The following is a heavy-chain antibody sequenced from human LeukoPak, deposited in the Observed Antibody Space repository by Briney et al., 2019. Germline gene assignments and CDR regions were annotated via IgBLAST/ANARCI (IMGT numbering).Heavy chain of an antibody. CDR2: IWYDGSNK. CDR1: GFTFSSYG. J-gene: IGHJ4*02. V-gene: IGHV3-33*01. Sequence: GGSLRLSCAASGFTFSSYGMHWVRQAPGKGLEGVAVIWYDGSNKYYADSVKGRFTISRDNSKNTLYLQMNSLRAEDTAVYYCARDFGYYDSSGYKLEYYFDYWGQGTLVTVSS. D-gene: IGHD3-22*01. CDR3: ARDFGYYDSSGYKLEYYFDY.